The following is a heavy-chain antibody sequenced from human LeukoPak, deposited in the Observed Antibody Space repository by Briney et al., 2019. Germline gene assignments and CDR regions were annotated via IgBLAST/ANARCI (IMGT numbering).Heavy chain of an antibody. V-gene: IGHV3-11*06. CDR1: GFTFSDYY. D-gene: IGHD3-22*01. CDR2: ISSSSSYT. J-gene: IGHJ4*02. Sequence: GGSLRLPCAASGFTFSDYYMSWIRQAPGKGLEWVSYISSSSSYTNYADSVKGRFTISRDNAKNSLYLQMNSLRAEDTAVYYCARGSYDSSGYYSCWGQGTLVTVSS. CDR3: ARGSYDSSGYYSC.